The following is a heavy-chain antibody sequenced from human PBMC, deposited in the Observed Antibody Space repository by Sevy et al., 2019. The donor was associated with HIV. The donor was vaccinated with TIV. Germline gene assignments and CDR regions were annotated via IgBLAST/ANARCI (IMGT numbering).Heavy chain of an antibody. CDR3: ARVRYNYGSYYFDY. J-gene: IGHJ4*02. V-gene: IGHV3-11*06. CDR2: ISTGSTYT. D-gene: IGHD5-18*01. Sequence: GGYLRLSCVASGFTFSDYYMSWIRQAPGKGLEWVSYISTGSTYTNYADSVKGRFTVSIDNSENSLYLQMNSLRAEDTAVYYCARVRYNYGSYYFDYWGQGTLVTVSS. CDR1: GFTFSDYY.